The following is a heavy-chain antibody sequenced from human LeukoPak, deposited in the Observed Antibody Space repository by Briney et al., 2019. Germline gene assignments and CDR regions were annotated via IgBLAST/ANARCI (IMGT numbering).Heavy chain of an antibody. CDR3: ARVGY. V-gene: IGHV3-30-3*01. J-gene: IGHJ4*02. CDR2: ISYDGSNK. CDR1: GFTFSSYA. Sequence: GGSLRLSCAASGFTFSSYAMHWVRQAPGRGLEWVAVISYDGSNKYYADSVKGRFTISRDNSKNTLYLQMDSLRAEDTAVYYCARVGYWGQGTLVTVSS.